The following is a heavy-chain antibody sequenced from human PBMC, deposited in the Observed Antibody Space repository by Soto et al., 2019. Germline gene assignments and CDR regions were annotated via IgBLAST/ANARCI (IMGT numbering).Heavy chain of an antibody. CDR3: AKDMTLRGYSYGDY. Sequence: LRLSCAASGFTFSSYAMSWVRQAPGKGLEWVSAISGSGGSTYYADSVKGRFTISRDNSKNTLYLQMNSLRAEDTAVYYCAKDMTLRGYSYGDYWGQGTLVTVSS. CDR1: GFTFSSYA. J-gene: IGHJ4*02. D-gene: IGHD5-18*01. CDR2: ISGSGGST. V-gene: IGHV3-23*01.